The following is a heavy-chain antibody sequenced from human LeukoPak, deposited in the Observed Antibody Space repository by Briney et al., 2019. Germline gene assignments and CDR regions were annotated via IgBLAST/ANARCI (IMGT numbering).Heavy chain of an antibody. CDR1: GFTFSSYA. CDR3: ARGSGYFDAFDI. Sequence: GGSLRLSCAASGFTFSSYAMSWVRQAPGKGLEWVSAISGSGGSTYYADSVKGRFTISRDSSKNTLYLQMNSLRAEDTAVYYCARGSGYFDAFDIWGQGTMVTVSS. V-gene: IGHV3-23*01. J-gene: IGHJ3*02. CDR2: ISGSGGST. D-gene: IGHD3-22*01.